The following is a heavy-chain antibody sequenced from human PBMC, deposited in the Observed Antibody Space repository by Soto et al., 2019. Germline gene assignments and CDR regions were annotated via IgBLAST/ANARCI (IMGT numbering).Heavy chain of an antibody. Sequence: SVEVCFRSSGGTFSRYAISWVRQDPGQGLEWMGGIIPLFGTANYAQKFQGRVTITRDTSASTAYMELRSLRSDDTAVYYCARDGRLVGALDYYYYGMDVWGQGTTVTVSS. V-gene: IGHV1-69*05. CDR2: IIPLFGTA. D-gene: IGHD1-26*01. J-gene: IGHJ6*02. CDR1: GGTFSRYA. CDR3: ARDGRLVGALDYYYYGMDV.